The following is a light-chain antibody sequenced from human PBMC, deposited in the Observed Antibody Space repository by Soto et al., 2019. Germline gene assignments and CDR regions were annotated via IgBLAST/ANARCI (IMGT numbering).Light chain of an antibody. V-gene: IGLV2-14*03. Sequence: QSALTQPASVSGSPGQSITISCTGTSSDVGAYNYVSWYQHHPGNAPNLLIYDVSTRPSGVSNRFSGSKSGNTASLTISGLQAEDEADYYCSSYTTSTTRVFGTETKLTVL. CDR2: DVS. CDR1: SSDVGAYNY. J-gene: IGLJ1*01. CDR3: SSYTTSTTRV.